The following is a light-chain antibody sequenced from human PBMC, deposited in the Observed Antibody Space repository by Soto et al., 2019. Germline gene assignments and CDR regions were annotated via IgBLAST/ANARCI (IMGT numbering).Light chain of an antibody. Sequence: EIVLTQSPATLSLSPGERATLSCRAGQSVSSYLAWYQQKPSQAPRLLIYDASNRATGIPARFSGSGSGTDFTLTISSLEPEDFAVYYCQQRSNWPPRFTFGPGTKVDIK. CDR3: QQRSNWPPRFT. J-gene: IGKJ3*01. V-gene: IGKV3-11*01. CDR2: DAS. CDR1: QSVSSY.